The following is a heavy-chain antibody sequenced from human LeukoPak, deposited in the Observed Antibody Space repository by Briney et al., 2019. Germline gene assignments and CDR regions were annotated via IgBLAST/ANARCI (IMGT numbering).Heavy chain of an antibody. CDR3: VRYKNSFAFDI. CDR1: GFTFSTYA. D-gene: IGHD5-18*01. CDR2: ISSNQGTT. V-gene: IGHV3-64D*09. Sequence: GGSPRLSCSASGFTFSTYAIHWVRQAPGEGLEYLSTISSNQGTTYYADSVKGRFTISRDNSKNTLDLQMNSLRAEDTALYYFVRYKNSFAFDIWGQGTMVTVSS. J-gene: IGHJ3*02.